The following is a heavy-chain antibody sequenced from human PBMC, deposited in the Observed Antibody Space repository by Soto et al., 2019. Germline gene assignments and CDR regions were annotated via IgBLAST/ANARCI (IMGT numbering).Heavy chain of an antibody. CDR1: GFTFSTYW. J-gene: IGHJ4*02. D-gene: IGHD2-15*01. CDR3: ARDPSYCSGGSCYPLYYFDY. Sequence: EVQLVESGGGLVQPGGSLRLSCAASGFTFSTYWMSWVRQAPGKGLEWVANIKQDGSEKYYVDSVKGRFTISRDNAKNSLYLQMNSLRAEDTAVYYCARDPSYCSGGSCYPLYYFDYCGQGTLVTVSS. V-gene: IGHV3-7*01. CDR2: IKQDGSEK.